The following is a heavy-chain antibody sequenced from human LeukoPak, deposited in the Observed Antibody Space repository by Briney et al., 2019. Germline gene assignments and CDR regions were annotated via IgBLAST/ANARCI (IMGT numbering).Heavy chain of an antibody. Sequence: GRPLRLSCAASGFTFSSYAMHWVRQAPGKGLEWVAVISYDGSNKYYADSVKGRFTISRDNSKNTLYLQMNSLRAEDTAVYYCARGHSGYDLSDPKPPSFDYWGQGTLVTVSS. CDR1: GFTFSSYA. CDR3: ARGHSGYDLSDPKPPSFDY. V-gene: IGHV3-30-3*01. D-gene: IGHD5-12*01. CDR2: ISYDGSNK. J-gene: IGHJ4*02.